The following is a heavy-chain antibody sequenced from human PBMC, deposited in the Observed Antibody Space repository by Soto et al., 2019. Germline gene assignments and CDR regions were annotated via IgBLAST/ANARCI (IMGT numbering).Heavy chain of an antibody. D-gene: IGHD1-7*01. CDR2: ITWHDDK. V-gene: IGHV2-5*04. J-gene: IGHJ4*02. CDR1: GFSIDTTGVG. CDR3: ARAYNWYYM. Sequence: RTHTALLIYSVSGFSIDTTGVGAVWDRQAPGKALEWLANITWHDDKRYNPSLEGRLTIPNDTSNDQVILTMTNMDPLDTGTYYCARAYNWYYMWRQGILVAVSS.